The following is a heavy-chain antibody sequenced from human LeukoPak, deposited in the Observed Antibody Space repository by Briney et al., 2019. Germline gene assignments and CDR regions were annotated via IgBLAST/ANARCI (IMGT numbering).Heavy chain of an antibody. D-gene: IGHD3-3*01. Sequence: GESRKISCKGFGYSFTTYWIGWVRQMPGKGLGWMVSIYPGGTYTRYSPYFQGQITLSADQSTSPAYLQWSSLKASDTAIYYCACRKYYDTWSDPWGQGTMVTVSS. V-gene: IGHV5-51*01. CDR3: ACRKYYDTWSDP. J-gene: IGHJ5*02. CDR1: GYSFTTYW. CDR2: IYPGGTYT.